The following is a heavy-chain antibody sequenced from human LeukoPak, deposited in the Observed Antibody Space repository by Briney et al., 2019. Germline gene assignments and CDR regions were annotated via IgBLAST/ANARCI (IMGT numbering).Heavy chain of an antibody. CDR1: GLTFSNHW. D-gene: IGHD4-23*01. V-gene: IGHV3-7*03. J-gene: IGHJ4*02. Sequence: GRSLTPASPVSGLTFSNHWMSWVHQAPGNALQWVANITLAESERYYVDSVKGRFTISRDNAKNSLYLQMNSLRAEDTAVYYCARNSRVGFDYWGQGTLLTVSS. CDR3: ARNSRVGFDY. CDR2: ITLAESER.